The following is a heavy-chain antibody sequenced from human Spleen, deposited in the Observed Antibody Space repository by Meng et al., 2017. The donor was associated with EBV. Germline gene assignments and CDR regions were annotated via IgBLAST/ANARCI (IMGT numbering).Heavy chain of an antibody. Sequence: VQLQGSGPGLGKPSGTLSLTCAVSGGSISSSNWWSWVRQTPGKGLEWIGEIYHSGSTSYNPSLESRVTISVDKSKNQIFLKLRSVTAADTAVYYCAQRERWGLDPWGQGTLVTVSS. V-gene: IGHV4-4*02. J-gene: IGHJ5*02. CDR3: AQRERWGLDP. D-gene: IGHD3-16*01. CDR1: GGSISSSNW. CDR2: IYHSGST.